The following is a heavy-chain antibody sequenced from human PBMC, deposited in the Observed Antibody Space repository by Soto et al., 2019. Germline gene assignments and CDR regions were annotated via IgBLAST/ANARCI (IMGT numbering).Heavy chain of an antibody. D-gene: IGHD6-13*01. CDR1: GGTFSSYA. Sequence: GASVKVSCKASGGTFSSYAISWVRQAPGQGLEWMGGIIPIFGTANYAQKFQGRVTITADESTSTAYMELSSLRSEDTAVYYCARDRLGAAAGPTDYWGQGTLVTVSS. V-gene: IGHV1-69*13. CDR2: IIPIFGTA. CDR3: ARDRLGAAAGPTDY. J-gene: IGHJ4*02.